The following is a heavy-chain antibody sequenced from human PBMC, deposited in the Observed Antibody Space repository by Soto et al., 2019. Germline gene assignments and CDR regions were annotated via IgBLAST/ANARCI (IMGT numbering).Heavy chain of an antibody. Sequence: GGSLRLSCAASGFTFSTYWMDWVRQTPGKGLEWVANINGDGSEKNYVDSVKGRFTISRDNAKHSLYLQMNSLTAEDSALYYCSRSLDAWGQGTLVTVSS. J-gene: IGHJ5*02. CDR3: SRSLDA. V-gene: IGHV3-7*03. CDR2: INGDGSEK. CDR1: GFTFSTYW.